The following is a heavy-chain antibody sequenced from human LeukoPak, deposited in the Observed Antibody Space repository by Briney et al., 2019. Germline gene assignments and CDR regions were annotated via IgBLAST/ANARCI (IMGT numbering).Heavy chain of an antibody. CDR1: GYTFTGYY. Sequence: ASVKVSCKASGYTFTGYYMHWVRQAPGQGLEWMGWINPNSGGTNYAQKFQGRVTMTRDTSTSTVYMELSSLRSEDTAVYYCARVRYSYGLFDYWGQGTLVTVSS. CDR3: ARVRYSYGLFDY. D-gene: IGHD5-18*01. CDR2: INPNSGGT. J-gene: IGHJ4*02. V-gene: IGHV1-2*02.